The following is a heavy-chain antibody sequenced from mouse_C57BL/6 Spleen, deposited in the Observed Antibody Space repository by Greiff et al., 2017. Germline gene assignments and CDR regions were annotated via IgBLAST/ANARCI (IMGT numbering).Heavy chain of an antibody. Sequence: EVHLVESGGGLVKPGGSLKLSCAASGFTFSDYGMHWVRQAPEKGLEWVAYISSGSSTIYYADTVKGRFTISRDNAKNTLFLQMTSLRSEDTAMYYCAKSSPWYFDVWGTGTTVTVSS. J-gene: IGHJ1*03. CDR2: ISSGSSTI. CDR3: AKSSPWYFDV. D-gene: IGHD1-1*01. CDR1: GFTFSDYG. V-gene: IGHV5-17*01.